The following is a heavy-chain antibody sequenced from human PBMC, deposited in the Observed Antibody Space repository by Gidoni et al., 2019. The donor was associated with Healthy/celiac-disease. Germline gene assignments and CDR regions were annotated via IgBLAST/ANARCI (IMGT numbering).Heavy chain of an antibody. CDR2: INHSGST. CDR3: ALTRGYYYDSSGYVHPPGMDV. D-gene: IGHD3-22*01. Sequence: QVQLQQWGAGLLKPSETLSLTCAVYGGSFSGYYWSWIRQPPGKGLEWIGEINHSGSTNYNPSLKSRVTISVDTSKNQFSLKLSSVTAADTAVYYCALTRGYYYDSSGYVHPPGMDVWGQGTTVTVSS. V-gene: IGHV4-34*01. J-gene: IGHJ6*02. CDR1: GGSFSGYY.